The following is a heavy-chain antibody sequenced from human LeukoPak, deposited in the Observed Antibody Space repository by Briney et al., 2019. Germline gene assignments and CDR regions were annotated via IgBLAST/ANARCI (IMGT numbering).Heavy chain of an antibody. J-gene: IGHJ6*02. D-gene: IGHD6-13*01. V-gene: IGHV3-30-3*01. CDR1: GFTFSSYA. CDR2: ISYDGSNK. CDR3: ARGLGRVAAAGTSYYYYGMDV. Sequence: GGSLRLSCAASGFTFSSYAMHWVRQAPGKGLEWVAVISYDGSNKYYADSVKGRFTISRDNSKNTLYLQMNSLRAEDTAVYYCARGLGRVAAAGTSYYYYGMDVWGQGITVTVSS.